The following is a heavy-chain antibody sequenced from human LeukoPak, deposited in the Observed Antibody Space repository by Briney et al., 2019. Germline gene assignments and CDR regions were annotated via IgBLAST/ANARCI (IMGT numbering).Heavy chain of an antibody. D-gene: IGHD3-22*01. V-gene: IGHV1-46*01. CDR2: INPSGGST. J-gene: IGHJ4*02. Sequence: PGASVKVSCKASGYTFTSYYMHWVRQAPGQGLEWMGIINPSGGSTSYAQKFQGRVTMTRDTSTSTVYMELSSLRSEDTAVYYCARDSLSDSSGFIPPFDYWGQGTLVTVSS. CDR3: ARDSLSDSSGFIPPFDY. CDR1: GYTFTSYY.